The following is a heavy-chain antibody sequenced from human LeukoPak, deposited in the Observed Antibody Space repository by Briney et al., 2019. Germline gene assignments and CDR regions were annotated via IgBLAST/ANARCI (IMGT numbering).Heavy chain of an antibody. Sequence: ASVKVSCKASGYTFTSYYMHWVRQAPGQGLEWMGIINPSGGSTSYAQKFQGRVTMTRDMSTSTVYMELSSLRSEDTAVYYCARDRPTMVRGVTPWFDPWGQGTLVTVSS. CDR1: GYTFTSYY. CDR3: ARDRPTMVRGVTPWFDP. D-gene: IGHD3-10*01. V-gene: IGHV1-46*01. CDR2: INPSGGST. J-gene: IGHJ5*02.